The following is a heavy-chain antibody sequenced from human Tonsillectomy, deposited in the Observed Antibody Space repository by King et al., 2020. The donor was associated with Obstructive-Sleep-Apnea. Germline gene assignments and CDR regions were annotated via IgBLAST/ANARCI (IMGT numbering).Heavy chain of an antibody. CDR2: ISGDTK. CDR1: GFTLSAYS. D-gene: IGHD1-26*01. V-gene: IGHV3-48*01. J-gene: IGHJ4*02. CDR3: ARDYSWAFDY. Sequence: EVQLVESGGGLAQPGVSLTLSCAVSGFTLSAYSMNWFRQAPGKGLEWISYISGDTKYYADSVKGRFAISRDTAKNSLYLQMNSLRVEDTAVYYCARDYSWAFDYWGQGTLVTVSS.